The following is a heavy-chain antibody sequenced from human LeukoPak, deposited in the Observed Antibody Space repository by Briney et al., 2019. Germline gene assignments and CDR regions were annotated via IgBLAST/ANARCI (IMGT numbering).Heavy chain of an antibody. J-gene: IGHJ4*02. CDR2: IKEDGTAK. D-gene: IGHD3-9*01. Sequence: GGSLRLSCAASGFTFSSSWMAWVRQAPGKGLEWVGNIKEDGTAKNYVVSVRGRFTISRDNSKNTLYLQMNSLRAEDTAVYYCAKTPSMHYDILTGTTGITYYFDYWGQGTLVTVSS. CDR1: GFTFSSSW. CDR3: AKTPSMHYDILTGTTGITYYFDY. V-gene: IGHV3-7*03.